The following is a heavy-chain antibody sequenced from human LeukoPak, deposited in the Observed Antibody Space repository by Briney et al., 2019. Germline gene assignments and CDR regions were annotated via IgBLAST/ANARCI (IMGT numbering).Heavy chain of an antibody. J-gene: IGHJ4*02. CDR2: ISAYNGNT. V-gene: IGHV1-18*01. CDR3: ARDAYGGNPVAGSNIDY. D-gene: IGHD4-23*01. CDR1: GYTFTSYG. Sequence: GASVKVSCKASGYTFTSYGISWVRQAPGQGLEWMGWISAYNGNTNYAQKLQGRVNMTTDTSTSTAYMELRSLRSDDTAVYYCARDAYGGNPVAGSNIDYWGQGTLVTVSS.